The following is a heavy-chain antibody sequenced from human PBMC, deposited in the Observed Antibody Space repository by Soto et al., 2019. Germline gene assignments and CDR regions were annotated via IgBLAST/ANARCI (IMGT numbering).Heavy chain of an antibody. V-gene: IGHV1-69*06. Sequence: QVQLVQSGAEVKKPGSSVKVSCKASGGTFSSYAISWVRQAPGQGLGWMGGIIPIVGTANYAQKFQGRVTITAEKSTSIAYMELSSLRSEDTGGYYCASGYSYCSAYYYGIDVWCQGTTVTVSS. CDR3: ASGYSYCSAYYYGIDV. D-gene: IGHD5-18*01. CDR1: GGTFSSYA. J-gene: IGHJ6*02. CDR2: IIPIVGTA.